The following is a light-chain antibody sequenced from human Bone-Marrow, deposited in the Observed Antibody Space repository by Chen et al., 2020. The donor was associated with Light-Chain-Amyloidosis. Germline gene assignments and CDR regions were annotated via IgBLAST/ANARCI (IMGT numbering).Light chain of an antibody. V-gene: IGLV2-14*01. CDR1: SSDVGGYNF. J-gene: IGLJ1*01. CDR2: EVN. Sequence: QSALTQPASVSGSPGQSITISCAGTSSDVGGYNFVSWYQQNAGKVPRLIIYEVNHRPSGVSSRFSASKSGNTASLTISGLQTEDEGDYYCCSYQGCCNPYVFGTGTKVTVL. CDR3: CSYQGCCNPYV.